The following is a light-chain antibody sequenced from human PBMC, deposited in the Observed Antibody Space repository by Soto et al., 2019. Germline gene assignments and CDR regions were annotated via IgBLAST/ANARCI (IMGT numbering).Light chain of an antibody. CDR1: QSVSSRY. Sequence: EIVMTQSPATLSVSPGERATLSWKASQSVSSRYLAWYKQKPGQAPTLVIYGASSRATGIPDRCSGSGSGTEFTLTISRLQPEAFEVYYCQQYGSSPRTFGQGTKVDIK. J-gene: IGKJ1*01. CDR3: QQYGSSPRT. V-gene: IGKV3-20*01. CDR2: GAS.